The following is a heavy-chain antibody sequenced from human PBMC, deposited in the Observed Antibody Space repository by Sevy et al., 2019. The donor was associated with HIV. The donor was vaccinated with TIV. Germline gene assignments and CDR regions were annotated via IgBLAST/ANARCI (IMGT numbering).Heavy chain of an antibody. CDR1: GYTLTKLS. CDR2: FDPEDGER. D-gene: IGHD3-22*01. CDR3: AATREYYYGNSGYFDY. J-gene: IGHJ4*02. Sequence: ASVKVSCKVSGYTLTKLSMHWVRQAPGKGLEWMGSFDPEDGERIYAQNFQGRVTMSEDTSTDTAYMDLSSLRSDDTAVYFCAATREYYYGNSGYFDYWGQGTLDTVSS. V-gene: IGHV1-24*01.